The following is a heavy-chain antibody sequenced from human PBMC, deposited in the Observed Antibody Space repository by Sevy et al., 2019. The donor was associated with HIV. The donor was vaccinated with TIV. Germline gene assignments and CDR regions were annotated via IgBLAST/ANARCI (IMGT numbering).Heavy chain of an antibody. CDR2: IYSGGST. D-gene: IGHD1-26*01. Sequence: GGSLRLSCAASGFTVSSNYMSWVRQAPGKGLEWVSVIYSGGSTYYADSVKGRFTISGDNSKNTLYLQMNSLRAEDTAVYYCARDRVVGATSYFDYWGQGTLVTVSS. V-gene: IGHV3-53*01. J-gene: IGHJ4*02. CDR1: GFTVSSNY. CDR3: ARDRVVGATSYFDY.